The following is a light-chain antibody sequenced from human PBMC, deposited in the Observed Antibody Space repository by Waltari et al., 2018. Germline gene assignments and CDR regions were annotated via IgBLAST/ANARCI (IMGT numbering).Light chain of an antibody. CDR2: AAS. J-gene: IGKJ4*01. CDR3: LQIYTTPPT. Sequence: DIQMTQSPSSLSASIGDRVTITCRARQNIDSYLTWYQQKPGKAPRLLIYAASTLQSGVPSTFSGREAEAEFTLSISSLQPEDFATYYCLQIYTTPPTFGGGTKVDIK. V-gene: IGKV1-39*01. CDR1: QNIDSY.